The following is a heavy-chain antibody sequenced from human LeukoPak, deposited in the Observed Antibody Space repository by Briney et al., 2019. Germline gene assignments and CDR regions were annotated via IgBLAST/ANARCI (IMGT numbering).Heavy chain of an antibody. CDR3: ARDEIGAAAGSYYYYYGMDV. CDR1: GYTFTSYG. V-gene: IGHV1-18*01. D-gene: IGHD6-13*01. Sequence: GASVKVSCKASGYTFTSYGISWVRQAPGQGLEWMGWISAYNGNTNYAQKLQGRVTMTTDTSTSTAYMELRSLRSDDTAVYYCARDEIGAAAGSYYYYYGMDVWGQGTTVIVSS. CDR2: ISAYNGNT. J-gene: IGHJ6*02.